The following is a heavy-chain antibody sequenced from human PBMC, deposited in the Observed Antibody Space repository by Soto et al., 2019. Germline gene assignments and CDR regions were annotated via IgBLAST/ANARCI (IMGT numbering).Heavy chain of an antibody. V-gene: IGHV4-39*01. CDR3: ATEYSSSFPAYYYYYGMDV. Sequence: SETLSLTCTVSGGSSSSSSYYLGWIRQPPGKGLEWIGSIYYSGSTYYNPSLKSRVIISVDTSKNQFSLKLSSVTAADTAVYYCATEYSSSFPAYYYYYGMDVWGQGTTVTVSS. CDR1: GGSSSSSSYY. D-gene: IGHD6-6*01. CDR2: IYYSGST. J-gene: IGHJ6*02.